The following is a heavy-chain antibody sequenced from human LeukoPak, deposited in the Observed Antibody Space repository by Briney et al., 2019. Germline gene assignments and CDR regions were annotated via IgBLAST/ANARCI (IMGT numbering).Heavy chain of an antibody. D-gene: IGHD2-15*01. CDR3: AREFLYCSGGSCYLGLYDY. CDR1: GGSINRSYYY. V-gene: IGHV4-39*01. J-gene: IGHJ4*02. Sequence: SETLSLTCTVSGGSINRSYYYWGWIRQPPGKGLEWIGSIYYSGNTYYNPSLKSRVTISVDTSKNQFSLKLSSVTAADTAVYYCAREFLYCSGGSCYLGLYDYWGQGTLVTVSS. CDR2: IYYSGNT.